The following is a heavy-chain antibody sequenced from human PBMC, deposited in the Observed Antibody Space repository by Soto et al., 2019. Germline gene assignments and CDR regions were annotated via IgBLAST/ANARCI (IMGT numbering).Heavy chain of an antibody. CDR3: ARIPGSGSYFGWFDP. D-gene: IGHD1-26*01. CDR1: GFSLSNARMG. CDR2: IFSNDQK. J-gene: IGHJ5*02. V-gene: IGHV2-26*01. Sequence: QVTLKESGPVLVKPTETLTLTCTVSGFSLSNARMGVSWIRQPPGKALEWLAHIFSNDQKSYSTSLKSRLTISKDTSKSQVVLTMTNMDPVDTATYYCARIPGSGSYFGWFDPWGQGTLVTVSS.